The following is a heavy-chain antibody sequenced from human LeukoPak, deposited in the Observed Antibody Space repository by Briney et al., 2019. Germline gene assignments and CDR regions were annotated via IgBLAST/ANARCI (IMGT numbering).Heavy chain of an antibody. CDR3: ARSSYDFWSGYYPYYYYYYMDV. CDR2: IKQDGSEK. CDR1: GFTFSSYW. J-gene: IGHJ6*03. Sequence: GGSLRLSCAASGFTFSSYWMSWVRQAPGKGLEWVANIKQDGSEKYYVDSVKGRFTISRDNAKNSLYLQMNSLRAEDTAVYYCARSSYDFWSGYYPYYYYYYMDVWGKGTTVTVSS. V-gene: IGHV3-7*01. D-gene: IGHD3-3*01.